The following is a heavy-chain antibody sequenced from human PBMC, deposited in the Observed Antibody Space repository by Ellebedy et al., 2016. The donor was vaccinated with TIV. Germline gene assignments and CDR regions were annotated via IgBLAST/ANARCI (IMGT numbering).Heavy chain of an antibody. D-gene: IGHD3-10*01. CDR2: ISYDGSNK. V-gene: IGHV3-30*19. J-gene: IGHJ4*02. CDR3: ARAVGRVPFGELLGY. CDR1: GFTFSSYG. Sequence: GESLKISCAASGFTFSSYGMQWVRKAPGKGLEWVAVISYDGSNKYYADSVKGRFTISRDNSKNTLYLQMNSLRAEDTAVYYCARAVGRVPFGELLGYWGQGTLVTVSS.